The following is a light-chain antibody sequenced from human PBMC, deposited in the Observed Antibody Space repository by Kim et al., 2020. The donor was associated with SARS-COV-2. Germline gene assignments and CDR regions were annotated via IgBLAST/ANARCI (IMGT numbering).Light chain of an antibody. Sequence: DIQMTQSPSSLSASVGDRVTITCRPSQSISSHLNWYHQKPGRAPKLLIYGASTLQGGVPSRFSGSGSETDFALTISSLQPEDFATCFCQQSYITPFTFGPGTKVDIK. CDR1: QSISSH. V-gene: IGKV1-39*01. CDR3: QQSYITPFT. J-gene: IGKJ3*01. CDR2: GAS.